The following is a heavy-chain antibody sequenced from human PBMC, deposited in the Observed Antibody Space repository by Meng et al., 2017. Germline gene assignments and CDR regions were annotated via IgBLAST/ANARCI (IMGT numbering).Heavy chain of an antibody. CDR1: GYTFLDYW. V-gene: IGHV1-2*06. CDR2: INPKSGDT. Sequence: LVQSGAEVKKPWASVKVSCKASGYTFLDYWLHWVRRAPGQGLEWMGRINPKSGDTHYAQRFQGRVTMTGDTSISTAYMELSGLRSDDTAMYYCARDEDISAAGKLFGDYWGQGTLVTVSS. J-gene: IGHJ4*02. CDR3: ARDEDISAAGKLFGDY. D-gene: IGHD6-13*01.